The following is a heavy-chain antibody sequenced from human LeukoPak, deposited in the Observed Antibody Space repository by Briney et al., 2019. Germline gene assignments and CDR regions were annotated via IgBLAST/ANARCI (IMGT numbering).Heavy chain of an antibody. CDR2: IKADGSEK. J-gene: IGHJ6*04. CDR3: AELGITMIGGV. D-gene: IGHD3-10*02. Sequence: GGSLRLSCAASGFTFTDYLMTWVRQAPGKGLEWVADIKADGSEKYYVDSVKGRFTILRDNAKNSLYLQMNSLRAEDTAVYYCAELGITMIGGVWGKGTTVTISS. CDR1: GFTFTDYL. V-gene: IGHV3-7*01.